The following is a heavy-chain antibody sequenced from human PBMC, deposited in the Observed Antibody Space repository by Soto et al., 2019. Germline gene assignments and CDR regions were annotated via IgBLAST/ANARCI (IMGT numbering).Heavy chain of an antibody. CDR1: GYTFTSYD. Sequence: QVQLVQSGAEVKKPGVSVKVSCKASGYTFTSYDINWVRQATGQGLEWMGWMNPNSGNTGYAQKFQGRVTMTRNTSISTAYMELSSRRSEDTAVYYCARWPDGYYYYGMDVWGQGTTVTVSS. V-gene: IGHV1-8*01. CDR3: ARWPDGYYYYGMDV. J-gene: IGHJ6*02. CDR2: MNPNSGNT.